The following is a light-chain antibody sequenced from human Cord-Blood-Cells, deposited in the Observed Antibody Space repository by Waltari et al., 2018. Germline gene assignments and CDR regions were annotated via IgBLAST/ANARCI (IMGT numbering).Light chain of an antibody. CDR1: KSVLYSSNNKNY. J-gene: IGKJ2*01. V-gene: IGKV4-1*01. CDR3: QQYYSTPYT. Sequence: VMTNFPDSLAVSLGERATINCKSSKSVLYSSNNKNYLAWYQQKPGQPPKLLIYWASTRESGVPDRFSGSGSGTDFTLTISSLQAEDVAVYYCQQYYSTPYTFGQGTKLEIK. CDR2: WAS.